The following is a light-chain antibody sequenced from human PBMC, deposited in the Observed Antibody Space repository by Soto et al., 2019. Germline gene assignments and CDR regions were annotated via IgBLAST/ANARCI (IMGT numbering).Light chain of an antibody. V-gene: IGLV2-11*01. Sequence: QSALTLPRSVSGSPGQSVTISCTGTSSDVGGYNYVSWYQHHPGKAPKVMVHEVSNRPSGVPDRFSGSKSGNTASLTISGLQAEDEADYYCYSYAGSSTGVFGGGTKLTVL. CDR1: SSDVGGYNY. CDR3: YSYAGSSTGV. J-gene: IGLJ3*02. CDR2: EVS.